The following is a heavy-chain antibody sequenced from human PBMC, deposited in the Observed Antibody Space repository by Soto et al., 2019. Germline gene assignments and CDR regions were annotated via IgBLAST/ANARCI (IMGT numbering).Heavy chain of an antibody. CDR1: GFTFSSYW. J-gene: IGHJ5*02. D-gene: IGHD3-3*01. V-gene: IGHV3-7*01. Sequence: GGSLRLSCAASGFTFSSYWMSWVRQAPGKGLEWVANIKQDGSEKYYVDSVKGRFTISRDNAKNSLYLQMNSLRAEDTAVYYCARDKKLNDFWSGSAHNNWFDPWGQGTLVTVSS. CDR2: IKQDGSEK. CDR3: ARDKKLNDFWSGSAHNNWFDP.